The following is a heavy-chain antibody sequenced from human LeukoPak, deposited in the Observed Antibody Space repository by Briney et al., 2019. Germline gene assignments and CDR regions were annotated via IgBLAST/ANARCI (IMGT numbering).Heavy chain of an antibody. CDR1: GYSFTSYW. V-gene: IGHV5-51*01. CDR3: ARLPGRYYYDSSGYYGGY. J-gene: IGHJ4*02. D-gene: IGHD3-22*01. Sequence: GESLKISCKGSGYSFTSYWIGWVRQTPGKGLEWMGIIYPGDSDTRYSPSFQGQVTISADKSISTAYLQWSSLKASDTAMYYCARLPGRYYYDSSGYYGGYWGQGTLVTVSS. CDR2: IYPGDSDT.